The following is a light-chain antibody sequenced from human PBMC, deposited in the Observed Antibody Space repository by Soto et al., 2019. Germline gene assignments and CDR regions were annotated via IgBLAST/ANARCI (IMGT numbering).Light chain of an antibody. CDR2: DAS. J-gene: IGKJ5*01. CDR3: QQYNTYAT. V-gene: IGKV1-5*01. Sequence: DVQMTQSPSSLSGSVVDGVTITFRASQNIRNLLAWYQQKPGKAPKPLIYDASTLKTGVPSRFSGSGSGSEFNFTITGLQPDDFATYFCQQYNTYATFGQGTRLEIK. CDR1: QNIRNL.